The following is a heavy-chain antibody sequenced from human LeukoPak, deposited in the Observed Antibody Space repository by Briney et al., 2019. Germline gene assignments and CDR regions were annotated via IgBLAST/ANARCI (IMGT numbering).Heavy chain of an antibody. CDR2: ISSSSSTI. CDR1: GFTFSSYS. CDR3: ARSYYYDSSGYYDFDY. V-gene: IGHV3-48*01. Sequence: GGSVRLSCAASGFTFSSYSMNWVRQAPGKGLEWVSYISSSSSTIYYADSVKGRFTISRDNAKNSLYLQMNSLRAEDTAVYYCARSYYYDSSGYYDFDYWGQGTLVTVSS. D-gene: IGHD3-22*01. J-gene: IGHJ4*02.